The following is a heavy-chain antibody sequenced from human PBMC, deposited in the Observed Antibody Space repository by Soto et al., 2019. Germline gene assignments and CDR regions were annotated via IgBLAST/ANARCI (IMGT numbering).Heavy chain of an antibody. Sequence: QVQLVESGGGVVQPGRSLRLSCAASGFTFSSYGMYWVRQAPGKGLEWVAVIWYDGSNKYYEDSVKGRFTISRDNSKNTLYLQMNSLRAEDTAVYYCARDEGFTAYWGQGTLVSVSS. CDR2: IWYDGSNK. D-gene: IGHD2-15*01. V-gene: IGHV3-33*01. J-gene: IGHJ4*02. CDR3: ARDEGFTAY. CDR1: GFTFSSYG.